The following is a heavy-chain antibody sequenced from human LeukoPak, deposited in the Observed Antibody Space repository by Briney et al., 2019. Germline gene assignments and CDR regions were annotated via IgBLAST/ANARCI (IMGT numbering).Heavy chain of an antibody. V-gene: IGHV3-7*01. CDR1: GFTLSNAW. J-gene: IGHJ6*03. D-gene: IGHD3-10*01. Sequence: PGGSLRLSCAASGFTLSNAWMNWVRQAPSKGLEWVANIKHYGSEKNYVDSVKGRFAISRDNARNSLFLQMNSLRVEDTGVYYCVREGSGSTHYMDVWGKGTTVTVSS. CDR2: IKHYGSEK. CDR3: VREGSGSTHYMDV.